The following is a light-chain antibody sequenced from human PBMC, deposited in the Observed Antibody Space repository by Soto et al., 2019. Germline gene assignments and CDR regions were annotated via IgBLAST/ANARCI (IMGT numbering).Light chain of an antibody. CDR1: QTVSTN. V-gene: IGKV3-15*01. Sequence: EIVLTQSPGTLSLSPGERATLSCRASQTVSTNYIAWYQKKPGQAPRLLIYAASTRATGIPARFSGSGSGTEFTLTISSLQSEDFAVYYCQQYYRWPQTFGQGTKVDIK. CDR2: AAS. J-gene: IGKJ1*01. CDR3: QQYYRWPQT.